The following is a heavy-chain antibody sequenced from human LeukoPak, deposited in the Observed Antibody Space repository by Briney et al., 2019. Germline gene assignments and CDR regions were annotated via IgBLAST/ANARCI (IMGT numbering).Heavy chain of an antibody. J-gene: IGHJ4*02. Sequence: GGSLRLSCAASGFTFSSYGVHWVRQAPGKGLEWVALIWYDGSNKYYADSVKGRFTISRDNSENTLYLQMNSLRAEDSALYYCARHRGPYCSSTSCYTLAADYWGQGTLVTVSS. D-gene: IGHD2-2*02. V-gene: IGHV3-33*01. CDR2: IWYDGSNK. CDR3: ARHRGPYCSSTSCYTLAADY. CDR1: GFTFSSYG.